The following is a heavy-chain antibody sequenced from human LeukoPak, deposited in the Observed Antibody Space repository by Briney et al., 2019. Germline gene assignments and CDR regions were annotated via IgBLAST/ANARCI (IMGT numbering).Heavy chain of an antibody. D-gene: IGHD5-12*01. CDR2: INSDGSST. CDR3: ARENIVAYYFDY. V-gene: IGHV3-74*01. J-gene: IGHJ4*02. Sequence: GGSLRLSCAASGFTFSNSWMHWVRQAPGKGLVWVSRINSDGSSTSYADSVKGRFTTSRDNAKSTLYLQMNSLRAEDTAVYYCARENIVAYYFDYWGQGALVTVSS. CDR1: GFTFSNSW.